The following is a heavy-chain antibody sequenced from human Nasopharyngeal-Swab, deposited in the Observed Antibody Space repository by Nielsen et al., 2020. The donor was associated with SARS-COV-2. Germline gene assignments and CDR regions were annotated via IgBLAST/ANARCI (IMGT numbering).Heavy chain of an antibody. CDR3: ARDGSLSSPIDY. Sequence: GESLKISCAASGFTFSSYSMNWVRQAPGKGLEWVSSISSSSSYTNYADSVKGRFTISRDNAKNSLYLQMNSLRAEDTAVYYCARDGSLSSPIDYWGQGTLVTVSS. CDR1: GFTFSSYS. V-gene: IGHV3-21*04. J-gene: IGHJ4*02. CDR2: ISSSSSYT. D-gene: IGHD6-13*01.